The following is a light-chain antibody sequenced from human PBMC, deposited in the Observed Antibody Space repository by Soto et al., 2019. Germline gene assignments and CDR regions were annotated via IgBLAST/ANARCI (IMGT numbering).Light chain of an antibody. CDR3: SSYTRSSTYVV. CDR1: SSDVGGYNY. Sequence: QSALTQPASVSGSPGQSITISCTGTSSDVGGYNYVSWYQQHPGKAPKLMIYDVSNRPSGVSNLFSGSKSGNTASLTISGLQAEDEADYYCSSYTRSSTYVVFGGGTKLTVL. J-gene: IGLJ2*01. V-gene: IGLV2-14*01. CDR2: DVS.